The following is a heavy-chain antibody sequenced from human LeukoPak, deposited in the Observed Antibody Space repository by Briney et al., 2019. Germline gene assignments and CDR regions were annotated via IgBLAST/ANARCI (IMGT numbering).Heavy chain of an antibody. D-gene: IGHD1-26*01. CDR2: ISGDGDNT. J-gene: IGHJ5*02. V-gene: IGHV3-43*02. Sequence: GGSLRLSCAASGFTVSSNYMSWVRQAPGKGLEWISLISGDGDNTYYADSVKGRFTISRDNSKNSLYLQMSSLRAEDTALYYCAKGVRSGTYYNCFDPWGQGTLVTVSS. CDR1: GFTVSSNY. CDR3: AKGVRSGTYYNCFDP.